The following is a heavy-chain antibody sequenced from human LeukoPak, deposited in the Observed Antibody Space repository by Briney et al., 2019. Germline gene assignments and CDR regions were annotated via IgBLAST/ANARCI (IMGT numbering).Heavy chain of an antibody. D-gene: IGHD6-13*01. J-gene: IGHJ4*02. CDR2: INPDSGSS. V-gene: IGHV1-2*02. CDR1: GYTLTRYG. CDR3: ARDLRIAAAGPIDY. Sequence: ASVKVSCKASGYTLTRYGISWVRQAPGQGLEWMGGINPDSGSSHYAQKFQGRGTMTRDTSSNSAYMDLTRLKSDDTAVYYCARDLRIAAAGPIDYWGQGTLVTVSS.